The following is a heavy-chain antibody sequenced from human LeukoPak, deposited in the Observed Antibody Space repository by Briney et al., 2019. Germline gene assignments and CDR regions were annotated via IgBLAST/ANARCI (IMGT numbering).Heavy chain of an antibody. Sequence: GGSLRLSCAASGFTFSSYSMNWVRQAPGKGLEWVSSISSSSNYIYYADSVKGRFTISRDNAKNSLNLQMNSLRAEDTAVYYCARSNGEEYYYYYYMDVWGKGTTVTVSS. CDR3: ARSNGEEYYYYYYMDV. V-gene: IGHV3-21*01. CDR1: GFTFSSYS. D-gene: IGHD4-17*01. J-gene: IGHJ6*03. CDR2: ISSSSNYI.